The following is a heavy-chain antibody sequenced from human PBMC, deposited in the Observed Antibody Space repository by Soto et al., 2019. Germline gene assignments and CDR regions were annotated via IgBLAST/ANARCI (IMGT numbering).Heavy chain of an antibody. J-gene: IGHJ6*02. CDR1: GYSISSGYY. CDR3: ARALYCSGGSCSPLRGMDV. D-gene: IGHD2-15*01. V-gene: IGHV4-38-2*01. Sequence: SSETLSLTCAVSGYSISSGYYWGWIRQPPGKGLEWIGTIYHSGSTYYNPSLKSRVTISVDTSKNQFSLKLSSVTAADTAVYYCARALYCSGGSCSPLRGMDVWGQGTTVTVSS. CDR2: IYHSGST.